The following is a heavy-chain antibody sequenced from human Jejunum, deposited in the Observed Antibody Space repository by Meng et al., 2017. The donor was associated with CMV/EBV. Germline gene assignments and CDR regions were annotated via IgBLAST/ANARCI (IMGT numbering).Heavy chain of an antibody. D-gene: IGHD3-10*01. Sequence: RNDMNWVRQAPGKGLEWVSYISSSGSPVYYADSVKGRFTISRDNTKKSLYLQMNSLRAEDSAVYYCATDRFLGDDSSGAYFHDYWGQGTLVTVSS. CDR2: ISSSGSPV. CDR3: ATDRFLGDDSSGAYFHDY. CDR1: RND. V-gene: IGHV3-48*03. J-gene: IGHJ4*02.